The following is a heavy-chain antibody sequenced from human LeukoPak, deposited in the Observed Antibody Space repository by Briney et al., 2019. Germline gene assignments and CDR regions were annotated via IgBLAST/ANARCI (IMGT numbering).Heavy chain of an antibody. J-gene: IGHJ6*03. CDR3: ARDYYDSTYYYYYKDV. D-gene: IGHD3-22*01. CDR1: GGTFSSYA. V-gene: IGHV1-69*05. CDR2: IIPIFGTA. Sequence: ASVKVSCKASGGTFSSYAISWVRQAPGQGLEWMGGIIPIFGTANYAQKFQGRVTITTDESTSTAYMELSSLRSEDTAVYYCARDYYDSTYYYYYKDVWGKGTTVTVSS.